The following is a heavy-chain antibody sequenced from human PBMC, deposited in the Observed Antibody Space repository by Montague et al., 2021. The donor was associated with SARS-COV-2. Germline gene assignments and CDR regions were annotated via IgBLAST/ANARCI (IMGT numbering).Heavy chain of an antibody. D-gene: IGHD3-3*01. CDR2: LSGSSTHK. CDR3: ARGYLDVWSGNHYGMDV. J-gene: IGHJ6*02. CDR1: GFTFSNYF. Sequence: SLRLSCAASGFTFSNYFMNWVRQAPGQGLDFVSSLSGSSTHKYYSDSLQGRFTISRDNAKNSLYLQINSLRAEDTAVYYFARGYLDVWSGNHYGMDVWGQGTTVTVSS. V-gene: IGHV3-21*01.